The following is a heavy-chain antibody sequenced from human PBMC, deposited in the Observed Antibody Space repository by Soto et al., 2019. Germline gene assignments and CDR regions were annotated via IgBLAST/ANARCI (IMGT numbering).Heavy chain of an antibody. J-gene: IGHJ5*02. Sequence: SETLSLTCAVYGGSFSGYYWSWIRQPPGKGLEWIGEINHSGSTNYNPSLKSRVTISVDTSKNQFSLKLSSVTAADTTVYYCASGGLVVPAAIENWFDPWGQGTLVTVSS. CDR2: INHSGST. D-gene: IGHD2-2*01. CDR1: GGSFSGYY. CDR3: ASGGLVVPAAIENWFDP. V-gene: IGHV4-34*01.